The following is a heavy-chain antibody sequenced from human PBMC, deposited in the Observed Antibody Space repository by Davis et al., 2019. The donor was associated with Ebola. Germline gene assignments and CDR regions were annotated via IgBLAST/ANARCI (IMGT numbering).Heavy chain of an antibody. CDR2: IYHSGST. CDR1: GGSISSSNW. V-gene: IGHV4-4*02. CDR3: TKGDRDYSSSPFDY. Sequence: SETLSLTCAVSGGSISSSNWWSWVRQPPGKGLEWIGEIYHSGSTNYNPSLKSRVTISVDKSKNQFSLKLSSVTAADTALYSCTKGDRDYSSSPFDYWGQGTLVTVSS. D-gene: IGHD3-22*01. J-gene: IGHJ4*02.